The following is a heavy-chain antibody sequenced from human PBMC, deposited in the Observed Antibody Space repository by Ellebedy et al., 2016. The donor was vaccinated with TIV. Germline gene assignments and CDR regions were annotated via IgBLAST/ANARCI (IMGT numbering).Heavy chain of an antibody. CDR2: ISAYNGNT. CDR3: ARAGYDFPFDY. D-gene: IGHD3-3*01. CDR1: GYTFTSYG. J-gene: IGHJ4*02. V-gene: IGHV1-18*01. Sequence: ASVKVSCXASGYTFTSYGISWVRQAPGQGLEWMGWISAYNGNTNYAQKFQGRVTMTRDTSISTAYMELSRLRSDDTAVYYCARAGYDFPFDYWGQGTLVTVSS.